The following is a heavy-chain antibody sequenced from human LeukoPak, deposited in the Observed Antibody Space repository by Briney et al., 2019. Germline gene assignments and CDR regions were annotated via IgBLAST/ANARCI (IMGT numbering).Heavy chain of an antibody. J-gene: IGHJ4*02. V-gene: IGHV1-24*01. CDR3: ATQYIYCSGGSCYGHFDY. D-gene: IGHD2-15*01. CDR2: FDPEDGET. Sequence: GASVKVSCKVSGYTLTELSMHWVRRAPGKGLEWMGGFDPEDGETIYAQKFQGRVTMTEDTSTDTAYMELSSLRSEDTAVYYCATQYIYCSGGSCYGHFDYWGQGTLVTVSS. CDR1: GYTLTELS.